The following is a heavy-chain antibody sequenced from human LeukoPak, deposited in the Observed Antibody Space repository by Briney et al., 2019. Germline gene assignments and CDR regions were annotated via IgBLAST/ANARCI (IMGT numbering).Heavy chain of an antibody. D-gene: IGHD6-19*01. Sequence: PGRSLRLSCAASGFTFSSYAMHWVRQAPGKGLEWVAVISYDGSNKYYADSVKGRFTISRDNSKNTLYLQMNSLRAEDTAVYYCARAEEWLVISWGQGTLVTVSS. CDR2: ISYDGSNK. CDR1: GFTFSSYA. CDR3: ARAEEWLVIS. J-gene: IGHJ5*02. V-gene: IGHV3-30-3*01.